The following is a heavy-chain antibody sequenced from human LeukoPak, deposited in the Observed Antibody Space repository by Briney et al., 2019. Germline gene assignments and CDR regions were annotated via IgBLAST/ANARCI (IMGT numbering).Heavy chain of an antibody. CDR1: GGTFSSYA. V-gene: IGHV1-69*13. CDR2: IIPIFGTA. Sequence: SVKVSCKASGGTFSSYAISWVRQAPGQGLEWVGGIIPIFGTANYAQKFQGRVTITADESTSTAYMELSSLRSEDTAVYYCARVGSYYDSSGYQPLSGFDYWGQGTLVTVSS. J-gene: IGHJ4*02. D-gene: IGHD3-22*01. CDR3: ARVGSYYDSSGYQPLSGFDY.